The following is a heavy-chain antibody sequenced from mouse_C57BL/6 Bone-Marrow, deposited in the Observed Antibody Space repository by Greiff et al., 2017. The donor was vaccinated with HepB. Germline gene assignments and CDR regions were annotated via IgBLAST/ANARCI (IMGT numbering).Heavy chain of an antibody. CDR3: ARDYGSRGDYAIDY. Sequence: EVQGVESGGGLVQSGRSLRLSCATSGFTFSDFYMEWVRQAPGKGLEWIAASRNKANEYKTEYSASVKGRFIDSRDTSQIILYLQMNALRAEDTAIYYCARDYGSRGDYAIDYWGQGTSVTVSS. CDR2: SRNKANEYKT. D-gene: IGHD1-1*01. V-gene: IGHV7-1*01. J-gene: IGHJ4*01. CDR1: GFTFSDFY.